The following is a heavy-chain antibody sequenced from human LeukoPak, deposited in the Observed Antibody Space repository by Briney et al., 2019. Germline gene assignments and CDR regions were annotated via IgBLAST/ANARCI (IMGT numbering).Heavy chain of an antibody. Sequence: GESLKISCKGSGYSFTSYWIGWVRQMPGKGLEWMGITYPGDSDTRYSPSFQGQVTISADKSISTAYLQWSSLKASDTAMYYCARLESDILTGYYGVGWFDPWGQGTLVTVSS. D-gene: IGHD3-9*01. CDR3: ARLESDILTGYYGVGWFDP. CDR2: TYPGDSDT. J-gene: IGHJ5*02. CDR1: GYSFTSYW. V-gene: IGHV5-51*01.